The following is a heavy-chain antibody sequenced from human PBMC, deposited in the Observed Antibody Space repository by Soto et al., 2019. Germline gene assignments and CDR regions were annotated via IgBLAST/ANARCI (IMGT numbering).Heavy chain of an antibody. J-gene: IGHJ5*02. D-gene: IGHD2-21*02. Sequence: SETLSLTCTVSGGFIRGSDYYWGWIRQPPGKGLEWIGNIYYSGTSYSYPSLKGRVTMSVDTSKNQFSLKLSSVTAADTAVYYCARHPSDFWFDPWGQGTLVTVSS. CDR2: IYYSGTS. V-gene: IGHV4-39*01. CDR1: GGFIRGSDYY. CDR3: ARHPSDFWFDP.